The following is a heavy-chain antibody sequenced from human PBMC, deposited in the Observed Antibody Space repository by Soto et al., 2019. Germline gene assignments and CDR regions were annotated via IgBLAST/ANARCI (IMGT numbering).Heavy chain of an antibody. CDR3: ARVVMTTAPASYYYGMDV. CDR1: GGTFSSYA. Sequence: QVQLVQSGAEVKKPGSSVTVSCKASGGTFSSYAISWVRQAPGQGLEWMGRVIPFIGTANYAQKFQGRVTITADECTSTAYMELPSLRSEDTAVYYCARVVMTTAPASYYYGMDVWGQGTTVTVSS. D-gene: IGHD4-4*01. V-gene: IGHV1-69*18. CDR2: VIPFIGTA. J-gene: IGHJ6*02.